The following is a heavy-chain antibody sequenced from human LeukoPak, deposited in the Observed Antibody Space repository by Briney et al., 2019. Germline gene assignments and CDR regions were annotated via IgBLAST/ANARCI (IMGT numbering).Heavy chain of an antibody. D-gene: IGHD2-2*02. CDR2: INHSGST. V-gene: IGHV4-34*01. J-gene: IGHJ4*01. CDR1: GGSFSGYY. CDR3: ARTPFPRYCSSTSCYTRGGYFDY. Sequence: SETLSLTCAVYGGSFSGYYWSWIRQPPGKGLEWVGEINHSGSTNYNPSLKSRVTISVDTSKNQFSLKLSSVTAADTAVYYCARTPFPRYCSSTSCYTRGGYFDYWGQGTLVTVSS.